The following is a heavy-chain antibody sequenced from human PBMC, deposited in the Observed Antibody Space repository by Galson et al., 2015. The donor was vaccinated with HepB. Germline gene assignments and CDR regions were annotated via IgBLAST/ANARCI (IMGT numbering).Heavy chain of an antibody. Sequence: SLRLSCAASGSTFSDYYMSWIRQAPGKGLEWVSYISDSGSTTYYGDSVKGRFTISRDNAKNSLYLQMISLRAEDTAVYYCAREGRTSRLTAYYFDSWGQGTLVTVSS. CDR3: AREGRTSRLTAYYFDS. J-gene: IGHJ4*02. CDR1: GSTFSDYY. CDR2: ISDSGSTT. V-gene: IGHV3-11*01. D-gene: IGHD1-1*01.